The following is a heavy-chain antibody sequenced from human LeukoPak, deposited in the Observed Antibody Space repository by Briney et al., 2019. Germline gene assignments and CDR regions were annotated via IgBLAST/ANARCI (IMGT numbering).Heavy chain of an antibody. CDR3: AKYLPQYYEFWSGYYGGFDY. Sequence: GGSLRLSCAASGFTLQDYAMHWVRQGPGKGLEWVSLISGNGNNIYYADSVKGRFTISRDNSKNSLYLQMNILRTEDTALYYCAKYLPQYYEFWSGYYGGFDYWGQGTLVTVSS. D-gene: IGHD3-3*01. CDR2: ISGNGNNI. CDR1: GFTLQDYA. V-gene: IGHV3-43*02. J-gene: IGHJ4*02.